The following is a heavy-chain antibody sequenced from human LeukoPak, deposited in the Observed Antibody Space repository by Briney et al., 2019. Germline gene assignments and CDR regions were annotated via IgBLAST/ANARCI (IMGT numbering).Heavy chain of an antibody. Sequence: GGSLRLSCAASGFTFTNYAMTWVRQAPGKGLEWVSGISDTYAVTYYTDSVKGRCTISRDNSKKTVYLQLNNLRAEDTAVYFCVRHDSFIPFWGQGTLVTVSS. D-gene: IGHD3-16*01. J-gene: IGHJ4*02. V-gene: IGHV3-23*01. CDR1: GFTFTNYA. CDR2: ISDTYAVT. CDR3: VRHDSFIPF.